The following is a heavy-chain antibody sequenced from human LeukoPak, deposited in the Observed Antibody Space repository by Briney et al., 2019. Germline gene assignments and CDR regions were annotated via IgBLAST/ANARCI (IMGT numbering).Heavy chain of an antibody. D-gene: IGHD5-18*01. CDR2: ISYSGSA. J-gene: IGHJ3*02. Sequence: SETLSLTCTVSGGSINSVGYYWSWIRQHPGKGLEWFGYISYSGSAYYNPSLKSRLTISVDTSENQFSLKLSSVTAADTAVYFCARDTLTYTYGRGAFDIWGQGTMVTVSS. V-gene: IGHV4-31*03. CDR1: GGSINSVGYY. CDR3: ARDTLTYTYGRGAFDI.